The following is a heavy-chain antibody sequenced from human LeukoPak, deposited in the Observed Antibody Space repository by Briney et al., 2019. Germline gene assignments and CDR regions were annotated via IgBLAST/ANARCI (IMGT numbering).Heavy chain of an antibody. V-gene: IGHV1-2*02. CDR3: TSDTYYYDSTGLGHWFDP. J-gene: IGHJ5*02. CDR1: GYIFTGYY. D-gene: IGHD3-22*01. Sequence: ASVKVSCKASGYIFTGYYMHWVRQAPGQGLEWMGWINPNSGGTNYAQKFQGRVTMTWDTSISTAYMELSSLRSDDTAVYYCTSDTYYYDSTGLGHWFDPWGQGTLVTVSS. CDR2: INPNSGGT.